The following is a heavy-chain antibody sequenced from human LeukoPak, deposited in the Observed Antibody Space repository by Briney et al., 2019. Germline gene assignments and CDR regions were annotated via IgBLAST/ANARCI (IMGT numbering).Heavy chain of an antibody. CDR3: TRLAMDRWSDY. J-gene: IGHJ4*02. CDR1: GFTFSGSA. Sequence: GGSLRLSCAASGFTFSGSAMHWVRQASRKGLEWVGRIRSKANSYVTAYAASVKGRFTISRDDSKNTAYLQMNSLKTEDTAVYYCTRLAMDRWSDYWGQGTLVTVSS. V-gene: IGHV3-73*01. CDR2: IRSKANSYVT. D-gene: IGHD2-15*01.